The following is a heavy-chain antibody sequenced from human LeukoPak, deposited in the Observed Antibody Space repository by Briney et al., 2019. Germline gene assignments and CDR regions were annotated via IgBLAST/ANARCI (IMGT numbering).Heavy chain of an antibody. D-gene: IGHD3-22*01. V-gene: IGHV3-23*01. Sequence: GGSLRLSCAASGFTFSSYAMSWVRQAPGKGLEWVSDISGSGDNTYYADSVKGRFTISRDNSKNTLYLQMNTLRAEDTAVYYCAKHDISGYYYLYFDYWGQGTLVTVSS. J-gene: IGHJ4*02. CDR1: GFTFSSYA. CDR3: AKHDISGYYYLYFDY. CDR2: ISGSGDNT.